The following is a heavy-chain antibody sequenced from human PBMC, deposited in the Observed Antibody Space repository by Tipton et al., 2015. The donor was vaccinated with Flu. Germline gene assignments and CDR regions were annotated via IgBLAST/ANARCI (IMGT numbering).Heavy chain of an antibody. J-gene: IGHJ3*02. D-gene: IGHD6-19*01. CDR2: INHSGST. Sequence: GLVKPSETLSLTCAVYGGSFSGYYWSWIRQPPGKGLEWIGEINHSGSTNYNPSLKSRVTISVDTSKNQFSLKLSSVTAADTAVYYCARSPRSGWSYHDAFDIWGQGTMVTVSS. V-gene: IGHV4-34*01. CDR1: GGSFSGYY. CDR3: ARSPRSGWSYHDAFDI.